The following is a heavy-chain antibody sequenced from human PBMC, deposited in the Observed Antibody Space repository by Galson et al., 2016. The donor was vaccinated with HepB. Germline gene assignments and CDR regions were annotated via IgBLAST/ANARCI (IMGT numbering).Heavy chain of an antibody. CDR3: ARGGRKGLWGYYFDY. CDR2: IYHLGNT. J-gene: IGHJ4*02. D-gene: IGHD5-18*01. CDR1: GGSIRSGGYY. V-gene: IGHV4-31*03. Sequence: LSLTCTVSGGSIRSGGYYWSWIRQHPGKGLEWIGYIYHLGNTYFNPSLKSRVTMSIDASKNQFSLKLSSVTAADTAVYYCARGGRKGLWGYYFDYWGQGTLVPVSS.